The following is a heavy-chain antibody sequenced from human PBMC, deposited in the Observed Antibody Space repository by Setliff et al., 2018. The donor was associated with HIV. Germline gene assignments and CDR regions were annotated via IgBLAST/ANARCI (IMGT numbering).Heavy chain of an antibody. CDR1: GYNFAIYG. CDR3: AKDDFTGAYPSVALDI. Sequence: ASVKVSCKASGYNFAIYGISWVRQAPGQGLEWMGWISASGDAKPAQKFQGRVTLTTDTSSSTAYMELRSLTSDDMAIYYCAKDDFTGAYPSVALDIWGQGTMVTVSS. J-gene: IGHJ3*02. CDR2: ISASGDA. V-gene: IGHV1-18*03. D-gene: IGHD1-26*01.